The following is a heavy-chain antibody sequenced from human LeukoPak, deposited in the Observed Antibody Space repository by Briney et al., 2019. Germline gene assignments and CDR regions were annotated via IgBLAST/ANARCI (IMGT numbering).Heavy chain of an antibody. Sequence: GGSLRLSCAASGFTFSSYAMSWVRQAPGKGLEWVSGINSSGDRTHYADSVKGRFTISRDNSKNTLYLQMGSLGAEDMAVYYCAATITGGNYYYMDVWGKGTTVTVSS. J-gene: IGHJ6*03. CDR3: AATITGGNYYYMDV. CDR1: GFTFSSYA. D-gene: IGHD3-3*01. CDR2: INSSGDRT. V-gene: IGHV3-23*01.